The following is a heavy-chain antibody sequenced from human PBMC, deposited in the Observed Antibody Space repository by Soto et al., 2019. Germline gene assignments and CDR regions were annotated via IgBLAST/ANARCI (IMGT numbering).Heavy chain of an antibody. Sequence: GASVKVSCKASGYTFTSYAMHWVRQAPGQRLEWMGWINAGNGNTKYSQKFQGRVTITRDTSASTAYMELSSLRSEDTAVYYCARSTKAVAASSGSFDIWGQGTMVTVSS. V-gene: IGHV1-3*01. CDR2: INAGNGNT. J-gene: IGHJ3*02. CDR1: GYTFTSYA. D-gene: IGHD6-13*01. CDR3: ARSTKAVAASSGSFDI.